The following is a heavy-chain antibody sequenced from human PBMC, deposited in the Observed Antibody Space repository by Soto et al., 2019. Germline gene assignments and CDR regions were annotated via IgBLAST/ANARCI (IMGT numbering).Heavy chain of an antibody. CDR2: ISAYNGNT. Sequence: QVQLVQSGAEVKKPGASVKVSCKASGYTFTSYGISWVRQAPGQGLEWMGWISAYNGNTNYAQKLQGRVTMTTDTASSTAYMELRSLTPADTAVYYCARYVAYDYVLGTHRRAGMDLWGQGTTVTVSS. V-gene: IGHV1-18*01. CDR1: GYTFTSYG. CDR3: ARYVAYDYVLGTHRRAGMDL. J-gene: IGHJ6*02. D-gene: IGHD3-16*01.